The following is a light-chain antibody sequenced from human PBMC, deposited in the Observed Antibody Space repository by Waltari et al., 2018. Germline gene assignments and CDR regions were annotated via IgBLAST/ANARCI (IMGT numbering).Light chain of an antibody. CDR1: QSVSSSY. Sequence: EIVLTQSPGTLSLSPGERATLSCRASQSVSSSYLAWYQQKPGQAPRRSIYGASSRATGSPDRFSGSGSGTDFTLTISRLEPEDFAVYYCQQYGSSCTFGPGTKVDIK. J-gene: IGKJ3*01. CDR3: QQYGSSCT. V-gene: IGKV3-20*01. CDR2: GAS.